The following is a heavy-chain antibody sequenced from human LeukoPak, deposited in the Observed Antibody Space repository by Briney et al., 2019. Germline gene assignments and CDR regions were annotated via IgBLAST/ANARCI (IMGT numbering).Heavy chain of an antibody. V-gene: IGHV4-39*02. D-gene: IGHD4-17*01. CDR2: IYYSGST. CDR1: GGSISSSSYY. J-gene: IGHJ4*02. CDR3: ARDLTWGDYGAGFDY. Sequence: SETLSLTCTVSGGSISSSSYYWGWIRQPPGKGLEWIGSIYYSGSTYYNPSLKSRVTISVDTSKNQFSLKLSSVTAADTAVYYCARDLTWGDYGAGFDYWGQGTLVTVSS.